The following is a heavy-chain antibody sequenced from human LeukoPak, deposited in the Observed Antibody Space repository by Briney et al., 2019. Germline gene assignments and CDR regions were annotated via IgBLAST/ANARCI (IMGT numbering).Heavy chain of an antibody. J-gene: IGHJ4*02. Sequence: SETLSLTCAVYGGSFSGYYWSWIRQPPGKGLEWIGEINHSGSTNYNPSLKSRVTISVDTSKNQFSLKLNSVAAADTAVYYCARDRRWWKAKDFDYWGQGTLVTVSS. V-gene: IGHV4-34*01. CDR2: INHSGST. CDR3: ARDRRWWKAKDFDY. CDR1: GGSFSGYY. D-gene: IGHD4-23*01.